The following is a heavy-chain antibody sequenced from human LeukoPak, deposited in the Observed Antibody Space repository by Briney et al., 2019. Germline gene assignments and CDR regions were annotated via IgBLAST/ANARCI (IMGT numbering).Heavy chain of an antibody. D-gene: IGHD2/OR15-2a*01. CDR3: ARANSMAFDI. V-gene: IGHV3-48*03. J-gene: IGHJ3*02. CDR2: ISSSGSTI. Sequence: GGSLRLSCAASGFTFSSYEMNWVRQAPGKGLEWVSYISSSGSTIYYADSVKGRFTIYRDNAKNSLYLQMNSLRAEDTAVYYCARANSMAFDIWGQGTMVTVSS. CDR1: GFTFSSYE.